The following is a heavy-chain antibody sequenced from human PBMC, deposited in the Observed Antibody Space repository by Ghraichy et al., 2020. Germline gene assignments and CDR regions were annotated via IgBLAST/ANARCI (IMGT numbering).Heavy chain of an antibody. CDR1: GFTFSNYP. CDR3: AALYGESVPFDF. V-gene: IGHV3-23*01. Sequence: GGSLRLSCAASGFTFSNYPMSWVRQAPGKGLEWVSVIAGSSGTTHYADSVKGRFTVSRDVPQKTLFLQMNNMRAEDTAVYYCAALYGESVPFDFWGQGTLVTVSS. CDR2: IAGSSGTT. D-gene: IGHD4-17*01. J-gene: IGHJ4*02.